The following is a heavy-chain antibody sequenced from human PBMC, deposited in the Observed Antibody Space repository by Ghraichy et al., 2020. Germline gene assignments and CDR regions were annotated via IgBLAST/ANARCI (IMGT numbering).Heavy chain of an antibody. D-gene: IGHD3-10*01. Sequence: GESLNISCAASGFTFSSYGMHWVRPAPGKGLEWVAFIRYDGSNKYYADSVKGRFTISRDNSKNTLYLQMNSLRAEDTAVYYCAKDGAYYYGSGSYGDYWGQGTLVTVSS. CDR3: AKDGAYYYGSGSYGDY. CDR1: GFTFSSYG. J-gene: IGHJ4*02. CDR2: IRYDGSNK. V-gene: IGHV3-30*02.